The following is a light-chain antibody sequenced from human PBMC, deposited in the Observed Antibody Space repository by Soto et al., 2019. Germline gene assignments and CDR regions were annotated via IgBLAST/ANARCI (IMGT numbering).Light chain of an antibody. CDR1: RGHSSYA. CDR2: LNSDGSH. CDR3: QTWGTGPWV. Sequence: QPVLTQSPSASASLGASVKLTCTLSRGHSSYAIAWHQQQPEKGPRYLMKLNSDGSHSKWDGIPDRFSGSSSGAERYLTISSLQSEDEADYYCQTWGTGPWVFGGGTKLTVL. V-gene: IGLV4-69*01. J-gene: IGLJ3*02.